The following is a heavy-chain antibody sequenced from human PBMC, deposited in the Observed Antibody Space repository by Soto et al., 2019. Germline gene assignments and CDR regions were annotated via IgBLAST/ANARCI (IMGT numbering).Heavy chain of an antibody. J-gene: IGHJ5*02. CDR1: GGTFGSDA. D-gene: IGHD3-22*01. Sequence: SVKISCKASGGTFGSDAITWVRQAPGQGLEWVGRIIPIFGTTNYAQNLQGRVTISADKSTLTSYMELHSLTSDDTALYYCARDRTDSGYYKNWLDPWGQGTQVTVSS. CDR2: IIPIFGTT. V-gene: IGHV1-69*06. CDR3: ARDRTDSGYYKNWLDP.